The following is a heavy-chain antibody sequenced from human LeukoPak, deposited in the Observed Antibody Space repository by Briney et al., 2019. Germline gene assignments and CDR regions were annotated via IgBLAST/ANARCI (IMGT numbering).Heavy chain of an antibody. J-gene: IGHJ6*02. D-gene: IGHD3-10*01. CDR1: GGSISSYY. Sequence: PSETLSLTCTVSGGSISSYYWSWIRQPPGKGLEWIGEINHSGSTNYNPSLKSRVTISVDTSKNQFSLKLSSVTAADTAVYYCARGLHAVGIADRGDYYYGMDVWGQGTTVTVSS. V-gene: IGHV4-34*01. CDR2: INHSGST. CDR3: ARGLHAVGIADRGDYYYGMDV.